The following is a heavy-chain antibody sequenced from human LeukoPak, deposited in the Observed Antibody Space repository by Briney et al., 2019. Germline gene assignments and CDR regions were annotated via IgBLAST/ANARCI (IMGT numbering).Heavy chain of an antibody. Sequence: SETLSLTCSVSGDSVNSNTYYWGWIRQSPGRGLEWIGNVYYSWTTYYNPSLESRVTISADTSRNQFSLRLNSVTVADTAIYYCARQGSFYYYYYMDVWGKGTTVTVSS. CDR1: GDSVNSNTYY. V-gene: IGHV4-39*01. CDR3: ARQGSFYYYYYMDV. D-gene: IGHD3-10*01. J-gene: IGHJ6*03. CDR2: VYYSWTT.